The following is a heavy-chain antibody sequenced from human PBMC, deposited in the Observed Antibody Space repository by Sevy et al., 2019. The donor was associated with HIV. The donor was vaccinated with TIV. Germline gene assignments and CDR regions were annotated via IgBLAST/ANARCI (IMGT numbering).Heavy chain of an antibody. CDR1: GGSISSGSYY. D-gene: IGHD5-12*01. CDR3: ARDSGISGPGPYYYYYYMDV. CDR2: IYTSGST. V-gene: IGHV4-61*02. Sequence: SETLSLTCTVSGGSISSGSYYWSWIRQPAGKGLEWIGRIYTSGSTNYNPSLKSRVTISVDTSKNQFSLKLSSVTAADTAVYYCARDSGISGPGPYYYYYYMDVWGKGTTVTVSS. J-gene: IGHJ6*03.